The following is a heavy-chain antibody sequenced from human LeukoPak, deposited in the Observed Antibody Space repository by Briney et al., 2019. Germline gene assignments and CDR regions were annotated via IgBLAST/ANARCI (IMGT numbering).Heavy chain of an antibody. D-gene: IGHD5-12*01. CDR2: ISYDRSNK. Sequence: GGSLRLSCAASGFTFSSYSMNWVRQAPGKGLEGVAVISYDRSNKYYADSVKGRFTISRDNSKNTLYLQMNSLRAEDTAVYYCARDYLDMVAPIPYYYSGMDVWGQGPTVTVSS. V-gene: IGHV3-30*03. CDR3: ARDYLDMVAPIPYYYSGMDV. J-gene: IGHJ6*02. CDR1: GFTFSSYS.